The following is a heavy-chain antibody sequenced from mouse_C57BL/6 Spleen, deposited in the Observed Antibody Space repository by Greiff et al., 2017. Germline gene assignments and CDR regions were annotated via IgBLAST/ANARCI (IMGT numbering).Heavy chain of an antibody. Sequence: QVQLQQPGAELVRPGTSVKLSCKASGYTFTSYWMHWVKQRPGQGLEWIGVIDPSDSYTNYNQKFKGKATLTVDTSSSTAYMQLSSLTSEDSAVYYCARVYGNMWVDYWGQGTTLTVSS. CDR3: ARVYGNMWVDY. D-gene: IGHD2-1*01. CDR2: IDPSDSYT. CDR1: GYTFTSYW. V-gene: IGHV1-59*01. J-gene: IGHJ2*01.